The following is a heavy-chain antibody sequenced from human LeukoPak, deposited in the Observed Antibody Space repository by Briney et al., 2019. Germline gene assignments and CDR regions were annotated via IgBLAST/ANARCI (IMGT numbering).Heavy chain of an antibody. V-gene: IGHV4-61*02. D-gene: IGHD3-22*01. J-gene: IGHJ3*02. Sequence: PSETLSLTCTVSGGSISSGSYYWSWIRQPAGKGLEWIGRIYTSGSTNYNPSLKSRVTISVDTSKNQFSLKLSSVTAADTAVYYCAREVPRYYDSSGYAFDIWGQGTMVTVSS. CDR2: IYTSGST. CDR1: GGSISSGSYY. CDR3: AREVPRYYDSSGYAFDI.